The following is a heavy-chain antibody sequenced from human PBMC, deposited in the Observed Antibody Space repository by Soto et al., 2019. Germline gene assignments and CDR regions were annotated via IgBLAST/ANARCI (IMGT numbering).Heavy chain of an antibody. J-gene: IGHJ4*02. CDR1: GFTFSSYA. V-gene: IGHV3-30-3*01. Sequence: GGSRRLSCAASGFTFSSYAMHWVRQAPGKGLEWVAVISYDGSNKYYADSVKGRFTISRDNSKNTLYLQMNSLRAEDTAVYYCARVATVTTPGDYWGQGTLVTVSS. D-gene: IGHD4-17*01. CDR3: ARVATVTTPGDY. CDR2: ISYDGSNK.